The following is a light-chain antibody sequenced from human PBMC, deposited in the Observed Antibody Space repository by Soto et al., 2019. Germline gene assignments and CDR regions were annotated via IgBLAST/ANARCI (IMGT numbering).Light chain of an antibody. V-gene: IGKV1-8*01. CDR1: QDISNY. CDR2: AAS. Sequence: AIRMTQSPSSLSASTGDRVTITCRASQDISNYLVWYQQKPGKAPKVLIHAASTLQGGVSSRFSGSGSVTDFTLTINSLQSEXFATYYXQXXQTYPWTFXQGTKVEV. J-gene: IGKJ1*01. CDR3: QXXQTYPWT.